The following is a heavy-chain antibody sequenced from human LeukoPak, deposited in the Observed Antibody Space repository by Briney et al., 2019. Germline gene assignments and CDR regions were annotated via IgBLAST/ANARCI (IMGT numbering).Heavy chain of an antibody. CDR1: GGSFSGYY. CDR3: ARSYRAHQTFYSSHFFDY. Sequence: KASETLSLTCDVYGGSFSGYYWNWIRQPLGKGLEWIGEINHFGRTKYNPSLKSRVTISGDTSKNQFSLKINSLTAADTAVYYCARSYRAHQTFYSSHFFDYWGRGTLVTVSP. CDR2: INHFGRT. J-gene: IGHJ4*02. D-gene: IGHD5-18*01. V-gene: IGHV4-34*01.